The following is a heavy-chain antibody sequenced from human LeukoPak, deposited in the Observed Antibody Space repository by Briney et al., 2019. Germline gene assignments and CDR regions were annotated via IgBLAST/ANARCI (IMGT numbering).Heavy chain of an antibody. CDR3: ARAGATVTTHFDY. Sequence: SVKVSCKASGGTFSSYAISWVRQAPGQGLEWMGGIIPIFGTANYAQKFQDRVTMTTDTSTSTAYMELRGLRSDETAMYYCARAGATVTTHFDYWGQGTVVTVSS. D-gene: IGHD4-17*01. CDR1: GGTFSSYA. J-gene: IGHJ4*02. CDR2: IIPIFGTA. V-gene: IGHV1-69*05.